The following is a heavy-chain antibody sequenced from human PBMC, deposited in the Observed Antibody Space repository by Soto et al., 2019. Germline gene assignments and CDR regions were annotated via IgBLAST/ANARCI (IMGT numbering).Heavy chain of an antibody. V-gene: IGHV3-48*02. CDR2: VSSSSNTI. CDR1: GFTFSSYS. D-gene: IGHD1-26*01. CDR3: ARHPSPELEWVNYFYAMEV. J-gene: IGHJ6*02. Sequence: EVQLVESGGDLVQPGGSLRLSCAASGFTFSSYSMNWVRQAPGKGLEWISYVSSSSNTIYYADSVKGRFTISRDNAKNSLFLQMNSLRYEDAAVYYCARHPSPELEWVNYFYAMEVWGLGTTVSVSS.